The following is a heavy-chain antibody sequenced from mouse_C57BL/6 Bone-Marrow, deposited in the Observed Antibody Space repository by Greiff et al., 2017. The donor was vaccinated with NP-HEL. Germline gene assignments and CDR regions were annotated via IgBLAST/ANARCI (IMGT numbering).Heavy chain of an antibody. Sequence: EVQGVESGGGLVQPKGSLKLSCAASGFSFNTYAMNWVRQAPGKGLEWVARIRSKSNNYATYYADSVKDRFTISRDDSESMLYLQMNNLKTEDTAMYYCVRHGLLYQYFDVWGTGTTVTVSS. CDR1: GFSFNTYA. V-gene: IGHV10-1*01. CDR3: VRHGLLYQYFDV. CDR2: IRSKSNNYAT. J-gene: IGHJ1*03. D-gene: IGHD2-1*01.